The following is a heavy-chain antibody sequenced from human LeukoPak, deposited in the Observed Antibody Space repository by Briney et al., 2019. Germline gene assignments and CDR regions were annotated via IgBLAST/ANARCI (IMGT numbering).Heavy chain of an antibody. Sequence: GGSLRLSCAASGFTFSSYWMHWVRQVPGKGLEWVSVIYSGGGTYYADSVKGRFTISRDNSKNTLYLQMNSLSAEDTAVYYCARDSSGPLYWGQGTLVTVSS. J-gene: IGHJ4*02. CDR3: ARDSSGPLY. V-gene: IGHV3-66*01. D-gene: IGHD6-19*01. CDR2: IYSGGGT. CDR1: GFTFSSYW.